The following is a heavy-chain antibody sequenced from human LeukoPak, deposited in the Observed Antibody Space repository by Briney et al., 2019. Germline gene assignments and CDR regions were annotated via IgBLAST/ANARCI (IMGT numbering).Heavy chain of an antibody. V-gene: IGHV3-30*18. CDR1: GFTFSSYG. Sequence: PGGSLRLSCAASGFTFSSYGMHWVRQAPRKGLEWVAVISYDGNNKYYADSVKGRFTISRDNSKNTLYLQMSSLRGEDTAVYYCAKGLQVAEPPDYWGQGILVTVSS. D-gene: IGHD2-15*01. CDR3: AKGLQVAEPPDY. J-gene: IGHJ4*02. CDR2: ISYDGNNK.